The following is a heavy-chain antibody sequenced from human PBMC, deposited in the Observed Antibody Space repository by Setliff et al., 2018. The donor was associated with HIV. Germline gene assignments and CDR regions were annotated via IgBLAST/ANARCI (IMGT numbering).Heavy chain of an antibody. CDR3: ARLSKYYDFWTPDY. Sequence: GGSLTISCKAPGYSFTNFWVGWVRQMPGNGLEWMGLIWPDDSDTMYSPSCQGQVTMSADKSISTAYLQWSSLKAPDTAMYYCARLSKYYDFWTPDYWGQGTLVTVSS. D-gene: IGHD3-3*01. V-gene: IGHV5-51*01. CDR2: IWPDDSDT. J-gene: IGHJ4*02. CDR1: GYSFTNFW.